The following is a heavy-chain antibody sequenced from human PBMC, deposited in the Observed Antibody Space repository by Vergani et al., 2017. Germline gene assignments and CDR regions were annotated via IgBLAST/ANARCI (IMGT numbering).Heavy chain of an antibody. Sequence: EVQLVESGGGLVKLGGSLRLSCAASGFPFSSYSMNWVRQAPGKGMEWVSSISSSSSYIYYADSVKGRFTISRDNAKNSLYLQRNSLRAEDTAVYYCAGGLDCSSTSCYLLGYWGQGTLVTVSS. J-gene: IGHJ4*02. CDR2: ISSSSSYI. D-gene: IGHD2-2*01. V-gene: IGHV3-21*01. CDR1: GFPFSSYS. CDR3: AGGLDCSSTSCYLLGY.